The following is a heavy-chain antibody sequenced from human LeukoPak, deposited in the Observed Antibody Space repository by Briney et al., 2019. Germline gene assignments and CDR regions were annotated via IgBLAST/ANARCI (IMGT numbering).Heavy chain of an antibody. V-gene: IGHV3-23*01. D-gene: IGHD5-18*01. CDR1: VFTLSSYA. J-gene: IGHJ4*02. CDR2: ITASGGNT. CDR3: AKGNGYSYGRYYFDY. Sequence: GGSLRLSCAASVFTLSSYAMGWVRQAPGKGLEWVSAITASGGNTYYADSVKGRFTISRDNSKNTLYLQVNSLRAEDTAVYYCAKGNGYSYGRYYFDYWGQGTLVTVSS.